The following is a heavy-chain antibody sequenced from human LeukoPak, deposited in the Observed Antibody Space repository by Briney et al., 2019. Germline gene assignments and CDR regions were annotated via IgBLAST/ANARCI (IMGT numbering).Heavy chain of an antibody. J-gene: IGHJ6*02. Sequence: GGSLRLSCVASGFTVSSKYMSWVRQAPGKGLEWVSVIYSGGSTYYGESVKGRFTISRDNSKNTVYLQMNALRAEDSAVYYCARGTVWRLGLYGLDVWGQGTTVTVSS. V-gene: IGHV3-53*01. D-gene: IGHD3-16*01. CDR2: IYSGGST. CDR3: ARGTVWRLGLYGLDV. CDR1: GFTVSSKY.